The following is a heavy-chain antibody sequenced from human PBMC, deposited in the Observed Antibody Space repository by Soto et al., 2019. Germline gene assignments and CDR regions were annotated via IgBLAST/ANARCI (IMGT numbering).Heavy chain of an antibody. Sequence: GGSLRLSCTASGFTFGDYAMSWVRQAPGKGLEWVGFIRSKAYGGTTEYAASVKGRFTISRDDSKSIAYLQMNSLKTEDTAVYYCTRVRAIVSYDSSGYYDFDYWGKGTLVTVSS. CDR2: IRSKAYGGTT. CDR1: GFTFGDYA. V-gene: IGHV3-49*04. D-gene: IGHD3-22*01. CDR3: TRVRAIVSYDSSGYYDFDY. J-gene: IGHJ4*02.